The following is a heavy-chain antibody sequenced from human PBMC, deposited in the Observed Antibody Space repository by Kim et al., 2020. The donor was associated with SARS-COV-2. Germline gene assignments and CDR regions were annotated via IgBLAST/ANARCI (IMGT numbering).Heavy chain of an antibody. CDR1: GFSVISSY. CDR2: IYSGGST. CDR3: ARDLGAQLSHY. J-gene: IGHJ4*02. Sequence: GGSLRLSCAASGFSVISSYMSWVRQAPGKGLEWVSVIYSGGSTYYADSVKGRFTISRDNSKNTLYLQINSLRAEDTAVYYCARDLGAQLSHYWGQGTLVTVSS. V-gene: IGHV3-53*01. D-gene: IGHD6-13*01.